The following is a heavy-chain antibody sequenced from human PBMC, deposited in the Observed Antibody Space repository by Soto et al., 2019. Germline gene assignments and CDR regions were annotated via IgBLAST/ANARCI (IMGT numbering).Heavy chain of an antibody. CDR2: VNAGNGNT. CDR3: ARGRTAMGLLDYLLDV. CDR1: GYTFTSYA. J-gene: IGHJ6*04. D-gene: IGHD5-18*01. V-gene: IGHV1-3*01. Sequence: ASVKVSCKASGYTFTSYAMHWVRQAPGQRLEWMGWVNAGNGNTKYSQKFQGRVTITRDTSASTAYMELSSLRSEDTAVYYCARGRTAMGLLDYLLDVWGKGTTVIVSS.